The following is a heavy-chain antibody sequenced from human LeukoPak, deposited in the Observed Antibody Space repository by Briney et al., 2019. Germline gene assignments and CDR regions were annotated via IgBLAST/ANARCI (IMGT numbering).Heavy chain of an antibody. D-gene: IGHD3-22*01. CDR3: ARGGPAYYYDSSGPGYFDY. J-gene: IGHJ4*02. CDR2: IYNGGST. Sequence: PGGSLRLSCAASGFTVSSNYMSWVRQAPGKGLVGVSVIYNGGSTYYAGSVKDRFTISREKSMDTLYLQMNSLRAEDTAVNYCARGGPAYYYDSSGPGYFDYWGQGTLVTVSS. CDR1: GFTVSSNY. V-gene: IGHV3-66*02.